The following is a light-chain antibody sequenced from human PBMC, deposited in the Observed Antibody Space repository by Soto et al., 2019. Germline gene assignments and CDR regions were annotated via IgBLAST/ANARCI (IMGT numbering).Light chain of an antibody. J-gene: IGLJ3*02. CDR2: DVS. CDR1: SSDVGGYDF. CDR3: SSYTSSSTLDWV. Sequence: SALTQPRSVSGSPGQSVTISCTGSSSDVGGYDFVSWYQQHPGKAPKLMISDVSERPSGVPDRFSGSKSANTASLTISGLQAEDEADYYCSSYTSSSTLDWVFGGGTKLTVL. V-gene: IGLV2-11*01.